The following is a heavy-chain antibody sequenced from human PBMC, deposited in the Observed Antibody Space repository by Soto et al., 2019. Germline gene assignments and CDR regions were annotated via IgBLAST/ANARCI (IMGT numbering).Heavy chain of an antibody. Sequence: EVQLVESGVGMVQPGESLRLSCAASGFTFTTYWMTWVRQAPGNGLEWVANIKQDGSATNYVDSVKDRFTISRDNAKNSLYLQMNSLRAEDTAVYYCARSPGVRYFQYWGQGTLVIVS. CDR3: ARSPGVRYFQY. J-gene: IGHJ1*01. V-gene: IGHV3-7*01. CDR1: GFTFTTYW. D-gene: IGHD3-16*02. CDR2: IKQDGSAT.